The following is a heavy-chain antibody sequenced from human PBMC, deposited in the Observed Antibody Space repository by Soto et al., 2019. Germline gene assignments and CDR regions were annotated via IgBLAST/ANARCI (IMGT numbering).Heavy chain of an antibody. D-gene: IGHD3-22*01. Sequence: SETLSLTCAVSGGSIISGGYSWIWIRQPPGKGLEWIGYIYHSGSTYYNPSLKSRVTISVDRSKNQFSLKLSSVTAADTAVYYCARGSRYYYDSSGYYYYDYWGQGTLVTVSS. CDR2: IYHSGST. CDR3: ARGSRYYYDSSGYYYYDY. J-gene: IGHJ4*02. CDR1: GGSIISGGYS. V-gene: IGHV4-30-2*01.